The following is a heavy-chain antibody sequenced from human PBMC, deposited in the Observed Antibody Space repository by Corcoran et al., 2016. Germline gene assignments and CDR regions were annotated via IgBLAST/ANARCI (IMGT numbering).Heavy chain of an antibody. Sequence: QLQLQESGPGLVKPSETLSLTCTVSGASISSSSYYWGWIRQPPGQGLEWMGSFSYGGSTYHNPSLKGRVTISIDTSKNQVSLKLSSVTAADTAVYFCTNNGNWYGVGDHWGQGTLVTVSS. CDR1: GASISSSSYY. D-gene: IGHD1-7*01. CDR3: TNNGNWYGVGDH. CDR2: FSYGGST. J-gene: IGHJ5*02. V-gene: IGHV4-39*07.